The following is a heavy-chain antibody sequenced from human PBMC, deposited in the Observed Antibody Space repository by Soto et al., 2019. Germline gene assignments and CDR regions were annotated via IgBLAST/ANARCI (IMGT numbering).Heavy chain of an antibody. CDR3: AKEGTAMVYGMDV. V-gene: IGHV3-30*18. J-gene: IGHJ6*02. CDR1: GFTFSSYG. Sequence: RRLSCAASGFTFSSYGMHWVRQAPGKGLEWVAVISYDGSNKYYADSVKGRFTISRDNSKNTLYLQMNSLRAEDTAVYYCAKEGTAMVYGMDVWGQGTTVTVSS. CDR2: ISYDGSNK. D-gene: IGHD5-18*01.